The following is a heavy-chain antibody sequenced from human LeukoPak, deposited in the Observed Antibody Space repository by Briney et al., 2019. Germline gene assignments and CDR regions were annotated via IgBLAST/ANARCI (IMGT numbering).Heavy chain of an antibody. V-gene: IGHV4-34*01. CDR2: INHSGST. J-gene: IGHJ5*02. Sequence: SETLSLTCAVYGGSFSGYYWSWIRQPPGKGLEWIGEINHSGSTNYNPSLKSRVTISVDTSKNQFSLKLSSVTAAYTAVYYCTSQTVARWFDPWGQGTLVTVSS. D-gene: IGHD1-14*01. CDR3: TSQTVARWFDP. CDR1: GGSFSGYY.